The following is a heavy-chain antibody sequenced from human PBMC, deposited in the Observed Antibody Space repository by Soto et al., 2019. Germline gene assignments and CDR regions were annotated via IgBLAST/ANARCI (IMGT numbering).Heavy chain of an antibody. CDR3: ARQSTGERKWTFDY. V-gene: IGHV4-39*01. J-gene: IGHJ4*02. CDR1: GDSISSGGYY. D-gene: IGHD4-17*01. Sequence: QLQLQESGPGLVKPSETLSLTCIVSGDSISSGGYYWGWIRQPPGKGLEWIGTLHFGGTTFYNPSLKSRVTTSVDTPQKQFSRRLSSVTAADTAVYYCARQSTGERKWTFDYWGQGTLVTVSS. CDR2: LHFGGTT.